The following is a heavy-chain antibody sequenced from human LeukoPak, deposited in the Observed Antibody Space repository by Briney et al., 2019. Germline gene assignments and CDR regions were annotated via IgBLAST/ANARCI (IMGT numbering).Heavy chain of an antibody. J-gene: IGHJ6*03. D-gene: IGHD6-19*01. CDR2: IYYSGST. CDR3: ARHAGYSSGWSGNYYYMDV. V-gene: IGHV4-59*08. CDR1: GGSISSYY. Sequence: SETLSLTCTVSGGSISSYYWSWIRQPPGKGLEWIGYIYYSGSTNYNPSLKSRVTISVDTSKNRFSLKLSSVTAADTAVYYCARHAGYSSGWSGNYYYMDVWGKGTTVTISS.